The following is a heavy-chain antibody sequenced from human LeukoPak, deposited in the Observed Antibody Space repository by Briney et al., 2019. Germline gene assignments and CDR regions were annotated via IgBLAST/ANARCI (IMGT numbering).Heavy chain of an antibody. D-gene: IGHD3/OR15-3a*01. Sequence: ASVKVSCKASGYTFTGYYIHWVRQAPGQGLEWMGWINPNTGGTTNAQKFQGRVTMTRDTSISTPYMELSSLTSDDTAVYYCARSTSDWLLQILDYWGQGTLVTVSS. J-gene: IGHJ4*02. V-gene: IGHV1-2*02. CDR1: GYTFTGYY. CDR3: ARSTSDWLLQILDY. CDR2: INPNTGGT.